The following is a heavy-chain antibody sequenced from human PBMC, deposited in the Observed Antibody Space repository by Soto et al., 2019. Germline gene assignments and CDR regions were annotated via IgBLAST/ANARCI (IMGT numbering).Heavy chain of an antibody. V-gene: IGHV4-31*02. D-gene: IGHD2-2*02. CDR2: IYYSGST. CDR3: ARVDFGYCSSTSCYTSHAFDI. Sequence: PSETLSLTCTVSGGSISSGGYYWSWIRQHPGKGLEWIGYIYYSGSTYYNPSLKSRVTISVDTSKSQFSLKLSSVTAADTAVYYCARVDFGYCSSTSCYTSHAFDIWGQGTMVTVSS. CDR1: GGSISSGGYY. J-gene: IGHJ3*02.